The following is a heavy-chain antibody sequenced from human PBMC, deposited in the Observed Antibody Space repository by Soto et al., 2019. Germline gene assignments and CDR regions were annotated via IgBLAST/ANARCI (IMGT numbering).Heavy chain of an antibody. CDR1: CYTFCKYG. V-gene: IGHV1-8*01. CDR3: ARYRINYYYGMDV. D-gene: IGHD1-20*01. CDR2: MNPNSGNT. Sequence: GPVKGSLKGSCYTFCKYGINWGRQGTGQGLEWMGWMNPNSGNTGYAQKFQGRVTMTRNTSISTAYMELSSLRSEGTAVYYCARYRINYYYGMDVWGQGTTVTVSS. J-gene: IGHJ6*02.